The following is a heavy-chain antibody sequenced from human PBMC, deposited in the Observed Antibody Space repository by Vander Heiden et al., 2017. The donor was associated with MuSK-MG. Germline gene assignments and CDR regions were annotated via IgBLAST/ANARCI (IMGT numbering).Heavy chain of an antibody. CDR2: IYYSGST. J-gene: IGHJ4*02. Sequence: QLQLQASGPGLVKPSETLSLTCTVPGGSISSSSYYWGWIRQPPGKGLEWIGSIYYSGSTYYNPSLKSRVSISVDTSKNQFSLTLSSVTAADTAVYYCARVFDSSGYNDYWGQGTLVTVSS. CDR1: GGSISSSSYY. D-gene: IGHD3-22*01. CDR3: ARVFDSSGYNDY. V-gene: IGHV4-39*01.